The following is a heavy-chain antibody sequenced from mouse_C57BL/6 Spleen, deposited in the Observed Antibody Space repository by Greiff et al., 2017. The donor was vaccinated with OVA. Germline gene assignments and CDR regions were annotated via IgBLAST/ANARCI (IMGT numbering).Heavy chain of an antibody. V-gene: IGHV1-53*01. CDR3: AREDYDYDGFAY. J-gene: IGHJ3*01. D-gene: IGHD2-4*01. Sequence: VQLQQPGTELVKPGASVKLSCKAFGYTFTSYWMHWVKQRPGQGLEWIGNINPSNGGTNYNEKFKSKATLTVDKSSSTAYMQLSSLTSEDSAVYYCAREDYDYDGFAYWGQGTLVTVSA. CDR2: INPSNGGT. CDR1: GYTFTSYW.